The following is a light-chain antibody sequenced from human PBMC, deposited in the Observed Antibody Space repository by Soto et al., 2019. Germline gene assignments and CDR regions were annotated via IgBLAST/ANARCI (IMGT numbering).Light chain of an antibody. CDR1: TGAVTSGHY. V-gene: IGLV7-46*01. CDR3: LLSYSGLNDV. J-gene: IGLJ1*01. CDR2: DTS. Sequence: QAVVTQEPSLTVSPGGTVTLTCGSSTGAVTSGHYPYWFQQKPGQAPRTLIYDTSNKHSWTPARFSGSLLGGKAALTLSGAQPEDEAEYYCLLSYSGLNDVFGTGTKLTVL.